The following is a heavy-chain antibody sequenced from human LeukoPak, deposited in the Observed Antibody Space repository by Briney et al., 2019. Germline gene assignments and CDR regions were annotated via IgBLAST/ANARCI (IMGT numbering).Heavy chain of an antibody. CDR2: ISLAGQT. J-gene: IGHJ4*02. Sequence: SETLSLTCGVSGGSISGTNWWSWVRQPPGQGLEWIGEISLAGQTNYNPSLNGRVTMSLDKSSNQLSLHLTSVTAADTATYFCSRESGPFCPFGYWGQGALVIVSS. V-gene: IGHV4/OR15-8*02. CDR1: GGSISGTNW. CDR3: SRESGPFCPFGY. D-gene: IGHD1-26*01.